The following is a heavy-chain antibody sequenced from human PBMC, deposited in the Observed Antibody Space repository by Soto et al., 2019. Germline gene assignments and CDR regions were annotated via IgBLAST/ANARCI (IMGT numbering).Heavy chain of an antibody. CDR2: INPNSGGT. CDR3: ALDYYDSSGNYYYGMDV. CDR1: GYTFTGYY. J-gene: IGHJ6*02. V-gene: IGHV1-2*04. Sequence: ASVKVSSKAAGYTFTGYYMHWVRQAPGQGLEWMGWINPNSGGTNYAQKFQGWVTMTRDTSISTAYMELSRLRSDDTAVYYCALDYYDSSGNYYYGMDVWGQGTTVTVSS. D-gene: IGHD3-22*01.